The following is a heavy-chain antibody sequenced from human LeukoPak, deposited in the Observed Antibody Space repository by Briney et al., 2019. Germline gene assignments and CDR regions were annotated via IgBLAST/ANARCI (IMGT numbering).Heavy chain of an antibody. CDR1: GGSISSSNW. D-gene: IGHD6-13*01. CDR2: IYHSGST. Sequence: SETLSLTCAVSGGSISSSNWWSWVRQPPGKGLEWIGEIYHSGSTNYNPSLKSRVTISVDKSKNQFSLKLSSVTAADTAVYYCARLAAAGLTFFDYWGQGTLVTVSS. V-gene: IGHV4-4*02. CDR3: ARLAAAGLTFFDY. J-gene: IGHJ4*02.